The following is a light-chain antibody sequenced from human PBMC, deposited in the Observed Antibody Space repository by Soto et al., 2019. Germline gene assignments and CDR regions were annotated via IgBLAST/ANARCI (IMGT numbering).Light chain of an antibody. CDR3: QQYGSSPRA. CDR1: QSVSATY. V-gene: IGKV3-20*01. J-gene: IGKJ1*01. CDR2: GAS. Sequence: EVVLTQSPGTLSLSPGERATLSCRASQSVSATYIAWYQQKSGQAPRLLLYGASSRATGMPHRFSGSGSGTEFALTIDRLEPEDFATYYCQQYGSSPRAFGQGTKVDIK.